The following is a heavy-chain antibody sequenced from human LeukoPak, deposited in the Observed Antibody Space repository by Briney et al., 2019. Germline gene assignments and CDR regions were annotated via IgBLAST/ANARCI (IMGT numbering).Heavy chain of an antibody. Sequence: GGPLRLSCEAPELTLIAYGMHWVRKAPGKGWGGVPVIWYDGSNKHYADSVKGRFTISRDNSKNTLYLQMNSLRAEDTAVYYCARGHGDSSSFDYWGQGTLVTVSS. J-gene: IGHJ4*02. D-gene: IGHD6-13*01. CDR1: ELTLIAYG. CDR2: IWYDGSNK. CDR3: ARGHGDSSSFDY. V-gene: IGHV3-33*01.